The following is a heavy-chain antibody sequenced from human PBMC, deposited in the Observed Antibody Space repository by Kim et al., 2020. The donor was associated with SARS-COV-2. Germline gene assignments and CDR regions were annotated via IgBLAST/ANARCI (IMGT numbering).Heavy chain of an antibody. CDR3: TTDVGAAYYYYYGMDV. V-gene: IGHV3-15*01. D-gene: IGHD1-26*01. Sequence: GGSLRLSCAASGFTFSNAWMSWVRQAPGKGLEWVGRIKSKTDGGTTDYAAPVKGRFTISRDDSKNTLYLQMNSLKTEDIAVYYCTTDVGAAYYYYYGMDVWGQGTTVTVSS. J-gene: IGHJ6*02. CDR2: IKSKTDGGTT. CDR1: GFTFSNAW.